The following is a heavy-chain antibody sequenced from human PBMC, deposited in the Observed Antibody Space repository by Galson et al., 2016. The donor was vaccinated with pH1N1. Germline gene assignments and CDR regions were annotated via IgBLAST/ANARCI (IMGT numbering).Heavy chain of an antibody. J-gene: IGHJ4*02. CDR2: ISGSGFTT. V-gene: IGHV3-23*01. CDR3: AKGGHYSSFDY. CDR1: GLTFSSYA. Sequence: LRLSCAASGLTFSSYAMSWVRQAPGKGLEWASTISGSGFTTFFADSVKGRFTISRDNSKNTFHLQLNSLRAEDTAIYYCAKGGHYSSFDYWGQGALVTVSS. D-gene: IGHD4-11*01.